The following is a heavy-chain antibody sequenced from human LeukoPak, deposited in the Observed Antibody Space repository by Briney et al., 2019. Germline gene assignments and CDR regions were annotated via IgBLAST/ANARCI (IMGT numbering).Heavy chain of an antibody. J-gene: IGHJ6*02. D-gene: IGHD2-21*02. CDR1: GYIFTNYG. V-gene: IGHV7-4-1*02. Sequence: ASVKVSCKASGYIFTNYGMSWVRQAPGQGLRWMGWINTNTGNPTYAQGFTGRFVFSLDISVSTAYLQISSLKAEDTAVYYCARSYGAFEGDTYYYYGMDVWGQGTTVTVSS. CDR2: INTNTGNP. CDR3: ARSYGAFEGDTYYYYGMDV.